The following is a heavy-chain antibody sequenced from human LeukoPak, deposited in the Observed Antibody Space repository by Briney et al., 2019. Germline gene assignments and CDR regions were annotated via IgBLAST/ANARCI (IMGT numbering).Heavy chain of an antibody. CDR3: ARDRRGRAVAKPYYYNGMDV. Sequence: ASVTVSCKASGYMFTSFGISWVRRAPGQGLEWMGWISAYNGDTKYAQKFQGRVTMTTDTSTRTAYMEVRSLRSDDTAVYYCARDRRGRAVAKPYYYNGMDVWGEGTTVTVSS. D-gene: IGHD6-19*01. CDR1: GYMFTSFG. CDR2: ISAYNGDT. J-gene: IGHJ6*04. V-gene: IGHV1-18*01.